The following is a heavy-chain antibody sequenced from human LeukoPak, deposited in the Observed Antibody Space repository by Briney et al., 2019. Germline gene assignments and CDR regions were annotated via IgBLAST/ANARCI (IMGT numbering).Heavy chain of an antibody. CDR2: INHSGST. D-gene: IGHD3-22*01. Sequence: PSETLSLTCAVYGGSFSGYYWSWIRQPPGKGLEWIGEINHSGSTNYNPSLKSRVTLSVDASKNQFSLKLSSVTAADTAVYYCARGHYYDSSGYFFWGQGTLVTVSS. V-gene: IGHV4-34*01. J-gene: IGHJ4*02. CDR1: GGSFSGYY. CDR3: ARGHYYDSSGYFF.